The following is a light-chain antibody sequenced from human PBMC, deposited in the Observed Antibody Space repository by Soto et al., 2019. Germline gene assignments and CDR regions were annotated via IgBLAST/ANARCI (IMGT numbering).Light chain of an antibody. J-gene: IGKJ5*01. V-gene: IGKV1-5*01. CDR1: QNIASR. CDR3: QQYYTYSAS. CDR2: GAS. Sequence: DIQMTQSPSTLSASVGDRVSITCRASQNIASRLAWYQQTPGKAPKVLIYGASTLESGVPSRFSGSGSGTEFTLTIRSLQPGDFATYYCQQYYTYSASFGQGPRLEIK.